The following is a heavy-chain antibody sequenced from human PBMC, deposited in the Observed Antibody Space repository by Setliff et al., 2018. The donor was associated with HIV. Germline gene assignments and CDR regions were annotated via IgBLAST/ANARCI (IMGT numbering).Heavy chain of an antibody. V-gene: IGHV4-59*12. Sequence: SETLSLTCTVSGGSITGYFWNWIRQSPGKGLEWIGYIYYNGNTNYNPTLNSRGTISVDKSISTAYLQWRSLKASDTAFYYCASLRGDYVGQYYYYMDIWGKGTTVTVSS. D-gene: IGHD4-17*01. CDR2: IYYNGNT. J-gene: IGHJ6*03. CDR3: ASLRGDYVGQYYYYMDI. CDR1: GGSITGYF.